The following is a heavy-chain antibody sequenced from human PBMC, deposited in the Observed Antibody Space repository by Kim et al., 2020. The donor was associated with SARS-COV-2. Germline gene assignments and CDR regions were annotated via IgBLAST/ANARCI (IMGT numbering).Heavy chain of an antibody. CDR2: IYYSGST. V-gene: IGHV4-39*01. J-gene: IGHJ4*02. D-gene: IGHD3-22*01. Sequence: SETLSLTCTVSGGSISSSSYYWGWIRQPPGKGLEWIGSIYYSGSTYYNPSLKSRVTISVDTSKNQFSLKLSSVTAADTAVYYCASRNYYDSSGYLDFDYWGQGTLVTVSS. CDR3: ASRNYYDSSGYLDFDY. CDR1: GGSISSSSYY.